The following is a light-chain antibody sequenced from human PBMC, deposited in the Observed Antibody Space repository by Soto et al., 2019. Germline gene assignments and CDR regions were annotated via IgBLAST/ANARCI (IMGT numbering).Light chain of an antibody. CDR1: SSDVGGYDY. CDR3: SSYTSSTSYV. Sequence: QSVLTQPASVSGSPGQSITISCTGTSSDVGGYDYVSWYQQHPGKAPKLMIYDVTNRPSGVSNRFSGSKSGNTASLTISGLQAEDEASYYCSSYTSSTSYVFGTGTKPPS. V-gene: IGLV2-14*01. CDR2: DVT. J-gene: IGLJ1*01.